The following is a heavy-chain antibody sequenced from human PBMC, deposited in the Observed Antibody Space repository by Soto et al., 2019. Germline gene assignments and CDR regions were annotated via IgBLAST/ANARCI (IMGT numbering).Heavy chain of an antibody. CDR2: IYYSGST. J-gene: IGHJ6*03. V-gene: IGHV4-39*02. D-gene: IGHD3-16*01. CDR1: GGSISSSSYY. Sequence: SETLSLTCTVSGGSISSSSYYWGWIRQPPGKGLEWIGSIYYSGSTYNNPSLKSRVSMSVDTSKNQFSLKLSSVTAADTAVYYCARDTFDYWLPAEYYYYYYMDVWGKGTTVTVSS. CDR3: ARDTFDYWLPAEYYYYYYMDV.